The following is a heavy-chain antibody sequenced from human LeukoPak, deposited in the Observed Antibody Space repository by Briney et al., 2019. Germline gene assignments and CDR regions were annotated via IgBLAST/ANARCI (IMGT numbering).Heavy chain of an antibody. CDR3: AREAAGSFDH. D-gene: IGHD2-15*01. V-gene: IGHV3-48*03. J-gene: IGHJ4*02. CDR1: GFTFSTYE. CDR2: ISRGVSMK. Sequence: GGSLRLSCAASGFTFSTYEMSWVRQAPGNGLEWISYISRGVSMKSYANSVNGRFTISSDKANYSLFLQMNSSRAKHEAIHDCAREAAGSFDHWAQGTLVTASS.